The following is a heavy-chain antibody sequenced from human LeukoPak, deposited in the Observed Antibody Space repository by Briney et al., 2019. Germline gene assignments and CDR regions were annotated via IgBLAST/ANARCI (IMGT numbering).Heavy chain of an antibody. CDR3: AWDLPVDY. D-gene: IGHD1-26*01. J-gene: IGHJ4*02. CDR1: GGSFSGYY. V-gene: IGHV4-34*01. Sequence: PSETLSLTCAVYGGSFSGYYWSWIRQPPGKGLEWIGEINHSGSTNYNPSLKSRVTISVDTSKNQFSLKLSSVTAADTAVYYCAWDLPVDYWGQGTLVTVSS. CDR2: INHSGST.